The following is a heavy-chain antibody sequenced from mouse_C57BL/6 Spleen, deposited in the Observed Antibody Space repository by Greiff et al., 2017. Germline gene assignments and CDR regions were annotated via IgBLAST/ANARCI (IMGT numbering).Heavy chain of an antibody. CDR1: GFTFGDYG. CDR2: ISSGSSTI. V-gene: IGHV5-17*01. D-gene: IGHD1-1*01. CDR3: ARDYGSSYYYAMDY. Sequence: DVMLVESGGGLVKPGGSLKLSCAASGFTFGDYGMHWVRQAPEKGLERVAYISSGSSTIYYADTVKGRFTLSSDNAKNTLFLQMTSLRSEDTAMYYCARDYGSSYYYAMDYWGQGTSVTVSS. J-gene: IGHJ4*01.